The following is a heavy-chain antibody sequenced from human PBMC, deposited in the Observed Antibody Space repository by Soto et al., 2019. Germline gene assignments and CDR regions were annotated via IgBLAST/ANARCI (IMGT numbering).Heavy chain of an antibody. CDR1: GGTFSSYA. CDR2: IIPIFGTA. D-gene: IGHD3-3*01. Sequence: XVSCKASGGTFSSYAISWVRQAPGQGLERMGGIIPIFGTANYAQKFQGRVTINADESTSTAYMELSSLRSEDTDVYYSAXXXXXXAFWSVSLPAAYYYGMDVWGQGTTVTSP. V-gene: IGHV1-69*01. CDR3: AXXXXXXAFWSVSLPAAYYYGMDV. J-gene: IGHJ6*02.